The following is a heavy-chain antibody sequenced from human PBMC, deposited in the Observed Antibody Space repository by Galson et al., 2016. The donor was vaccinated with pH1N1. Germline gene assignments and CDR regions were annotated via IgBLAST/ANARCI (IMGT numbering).Heavy chain of an antibody. CDR2: IKRDGTEK. Sequence: SLRLSCAASGFSFSSYWMSWVRQAPGKGLEWVANIKRDGTEKYYVASVKGRFTISRDNAKNSLYLQMNSLRVEDTAVYYCVRAIGAKSAYWGQGTLVTVSS. CDR3: VRAIGAKSAY. V-gene: IGHV3-7*04. CDR1: GFSFSSYW. J-gene: IGHJ4*02. D-gene: IGHD4/OR15-4a*01.